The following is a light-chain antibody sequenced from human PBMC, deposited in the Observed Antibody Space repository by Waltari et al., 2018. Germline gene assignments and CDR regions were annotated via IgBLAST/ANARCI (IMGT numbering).Light chain of an antibody. Sequence: EIVLTQSTATRASSLGDRATLSCRASQSVSNFLAWYQQKPGQAPRLLLYHASKRATDIPDRFSGRGSGTDFTLTISSLEPGDSAVYYCQQRANWPPLTFGGGTRVEI. J-gene: IGKJ4*01. CDR3: QQRANWPPLT. CDR2: HAS. V-gene: IGKV3-11*01. CDR1: QSVSNF.